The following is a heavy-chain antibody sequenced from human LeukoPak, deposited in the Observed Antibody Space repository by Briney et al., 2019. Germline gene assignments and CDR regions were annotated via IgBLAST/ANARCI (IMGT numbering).Heavy chain of an antibody. CDR2: IWYDGSNK. J-gene: IGHJ6*02. CDR1: GFTFSSYG. D-gene: IGHD3-22*01. V-gene: IGHV3-33*01. CDR3: ARERAYYYDSSGYYPVGMDV. Sequence: GRSLRLSCAASGFTFSSYGMHWVRQAPGKGLEWVAVIWYDGSNKYYADSVKGRFTISRDNSKNTLYLQMNSLRAEDTAVYYCARERAYYYDSSGYYPVGMDVWGQGTTVTVSS.